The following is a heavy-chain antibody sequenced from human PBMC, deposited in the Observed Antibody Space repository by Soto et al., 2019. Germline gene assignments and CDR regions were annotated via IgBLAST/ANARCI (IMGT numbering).Heavy chain of an antibody. CDR1: GFTFSSYG. CDR2: ISSDGSNK. J-gene: IGHJ4*02. CDR3: AKGFRSSGYASQYYFDY. Sequence: QVQLVESGGGVVQPGRSLRLSCAASGFTFSSYGMHWVRQAPGKGLEWVAVISSDGSNKYYADSVKGRVTISRDNSKNTLYLQMNSLRAEDTAVYYCAKGFRSSGYASQYYFDYWGQGTLVTVSS. V-gene: IGHV3-30*18. D-gene: IGHD3-22*01.